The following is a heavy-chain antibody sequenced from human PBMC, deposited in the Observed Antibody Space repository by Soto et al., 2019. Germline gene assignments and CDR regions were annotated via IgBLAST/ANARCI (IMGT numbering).Heavy chain of an antibody. J-gene: IGHJ5*02. D-gene: IGHD2-15*01. CDR2: INPKGGAT. CDR3: ARDEGFCSGGSCTGWFDP. Sequence: ASVKVSCKASGYTFSNYFINWARQAPGQGLEWVGVINPKGGATTYAQKFQGRVNMTSDTSTNTIYMTLRGLTSEDTAFYYCARDEGFCSGGSCTGWFDPWGQGTLVTV. V-gene: IGHV1-46*01. CDR1: GYTFSNYF.